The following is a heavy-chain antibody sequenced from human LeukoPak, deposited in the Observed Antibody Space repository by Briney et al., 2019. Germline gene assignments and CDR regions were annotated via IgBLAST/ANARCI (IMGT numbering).Heavy chain of an antibody. V-gene: IGHV4-28*01. D-gene: IGHD6-19*01. J-gene: IGHJ4*02. CDR1: GYSISSGNW. Sequence: PSETLSLTCAISGYSISSGNWWGWIRQPPGKGLEWIGFIYHSGSPYYNPSLKSRVTMSVDTSKNQFSLNLSSVTAADTAVYYCARMMSVAVSEDWGQGTLVTVSS. CDR2: IYHSGSP. CDR3: ARMMSVAVSED.